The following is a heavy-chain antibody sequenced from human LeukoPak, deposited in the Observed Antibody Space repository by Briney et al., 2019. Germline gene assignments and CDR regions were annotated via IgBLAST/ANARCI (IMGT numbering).Heavy chain of an antibody. Sequence: GGSLRLSCAASGFTFSSNGLHWVRQAPGKGLGGVAFIRYDGSNKYYADSFKDRFTTSTENSTKTQYLQMNSLRGQDTAVYYCAKYGVVGAYHNWFDPWGQGTLVTVSS. J-gene: IGHJ5*02. CDR3: AKYGVVGAYHNWFDP. V-gene: IGHV3-30*02. D-gene: IGHD1-26*01. CDR2: IRYDGSNK. CDR1: GFTFSSNG.